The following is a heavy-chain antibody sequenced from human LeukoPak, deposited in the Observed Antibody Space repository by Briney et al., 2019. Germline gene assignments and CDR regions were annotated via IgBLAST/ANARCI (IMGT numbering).Heavy chain of an antibody. D-gene: IGHD6-19*01. J-gene: IGHJ4*02. CDR3: ARAAYSSGWAYFDH. Sequence: PGGSLRLSCAASGFTFSDYSMNWVRQAPGKGLEWVSYISFSVNTKYYGDSVKGRFTISRDNAKNSLYLHMDSLRAEDTAVYYCARAAYSSGWAYFDHWGQGTLVTVSS. V-gene: IGHV3-48*04. CDR2: ISFSVNTK. CDR1: GFTFSDYS.